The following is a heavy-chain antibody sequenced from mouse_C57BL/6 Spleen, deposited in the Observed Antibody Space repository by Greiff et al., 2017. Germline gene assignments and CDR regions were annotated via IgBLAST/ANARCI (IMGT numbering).Heavy chain of an antibody. V-gene: IGHV1-62-2*01. CDR3: ARHEEGDWYFDV. CDR1: GYTFTEYT. Sequence: VKLVESGAELVKPGASVKLSCKASGYTFTEYTIHWVKQRSGQGLEWIGWFYPGSGSIKYNEKFKDKATLTADKSSSTVYMALSRLTSEDSAVYFWARHEEGDWYFDVWGTGTTLTVSS. J-gene: IGHJ1*03. CDR2: FYPGSGSI.